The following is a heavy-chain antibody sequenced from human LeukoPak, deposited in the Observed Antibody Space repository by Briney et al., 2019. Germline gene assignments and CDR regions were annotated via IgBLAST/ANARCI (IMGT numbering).Heavy chain of an antibody. V-gene: IGHV4-4*02. CDR3: ARGIRVVTPTSPHYYFDY. J-gene: IGHJ4*02. CDR2: IYHSGST. Sequence: PSGTLSLTCAVSGGSISSSNWWSWVRQPPGKGLEWIGEIYHSGSTNYNPSLKSRVTISVDKSKNQFSLKLSSVTAADTAVYYCARGIRVVTPTSPHYYFDYWGQGTLVTVSS. CDR1: GGSISSSNW. D-gene: IGHD4-23*01.